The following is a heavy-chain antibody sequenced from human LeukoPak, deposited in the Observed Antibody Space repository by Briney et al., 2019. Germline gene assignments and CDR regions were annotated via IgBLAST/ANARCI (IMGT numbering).Heavy chain of an antibody. CDR2: IYYSGST. V-gene: IGHV4-39*01. CDR3: AFNPMTTVTSYYFDY. J-gene: IGHJ4*02. Sequence: SETLSLTCTVSGASVSAYYWGWIRQPPGKGLEWIGSIYYSGSTYYNPSLKSRVTISIDTSKNQFSLKLSSVTAADTAVYYCAFNPMTTVTSYYFDYWGQGALITVSS. CDR1: GASVSAYY. D-gene: IGHD4-17*01.